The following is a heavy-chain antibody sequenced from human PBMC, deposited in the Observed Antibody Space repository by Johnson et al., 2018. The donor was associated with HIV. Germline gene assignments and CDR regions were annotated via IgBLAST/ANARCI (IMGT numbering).Heavy chain of an antibody. J-gene: IGHJ3*02. D-gene: IGHD3-22*01. CDR3: ARLSSGNRAFDI. CDR2: PSNDGINK. CDR1: RFTFSSYG. V-gene: IGHV3-30*03. Sequence: QVQLVESGGGVVQPGRSLRLSCAASRFTFSSYGMHWVRQAPGKGLEWVAVPSNDGINKFYIDSVTGRFSISRDNAKNSLHLQMNSLRAKDTAVYYSARLSSGNRAFDIWGHGTMVTVSS.